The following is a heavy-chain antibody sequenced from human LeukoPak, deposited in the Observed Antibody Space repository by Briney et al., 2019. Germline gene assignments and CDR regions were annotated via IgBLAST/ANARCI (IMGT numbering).Heavy chain of an antibody. CDR2: LTGDGGRA. CDR3: AKGTYFDSGASAY. Sequence: GGSLRLSCAASGFTFNIHGMNWVRQAPGKGPEWVSTLTGDGGRAYYADSVKGRFTISRDNSNNTLFLQMHSLRADDTAVYYCAKGTYFDSGASAYWGQGTLVVVSS. D-gene: IGHD3-22*01. V-gene: IGHV3-23*01. J-gene: IGHJ4*02. CDR1: GFTFNIHG.